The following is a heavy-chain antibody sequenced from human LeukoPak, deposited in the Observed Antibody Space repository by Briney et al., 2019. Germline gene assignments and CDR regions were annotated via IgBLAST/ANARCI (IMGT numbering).Heavy chain of an antibody. J-gene: IGHJ4*02. CDR2: INADGSST. CDR3: ARDPDGGYYYH. CDR1: GFTLSTYW. Sequence: GGSLRLSCEAFGFTLSTYWMHWVRQAPGKGLVWVSRINADGSSTSYADSVKGRFTISRDNAKNTLYLQMNSLRAEDTAVYYCARDPDGGYYYHWGQGTLVTVSS. D-gene: IGHD3-22*01. V-gene: IGHV3-74*01.